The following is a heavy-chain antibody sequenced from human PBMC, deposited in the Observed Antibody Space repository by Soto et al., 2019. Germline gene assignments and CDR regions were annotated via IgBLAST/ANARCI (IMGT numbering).Heavy chain of an antibody. D-gene: IGHD2-15*01. Sequence: SVKVSCKASGGTFSSYAISWVRQAPGQGLEWMGGIIPIFGTANYAQKFQGRVTITADESTSTAYMELSSLRSEDTVVYYCARDSNCSGGSCYSYYFDYWGQGTLVTVSS. CDR3: ARDSNCSGGSCYSYYFDY. CDR2: IIPIFGTA. V-gene: IGHV1-69*13. J-gene: IGHJ4*02. CDR1: GGTFSSYA.